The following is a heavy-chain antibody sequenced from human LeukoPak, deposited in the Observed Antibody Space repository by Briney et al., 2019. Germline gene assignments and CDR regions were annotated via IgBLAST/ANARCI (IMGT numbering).Heavy chain of an antibody. Sequence: GGSLRLSCAASGFTFSSYSMNWVRQAPGKGLEWVSSISSSSSYVYYADSVKGRFTISRDNAKNSLYLQMNSLRAEDTAVYYCASHDFWSGLDYWGQGTLVTVSS. CDR3: ASHDFWSGLDY. D-gene: IGHD3-3*01. J-gene: IGHJ4*02. CDR2: ISSSSSYV. CDR1: GFTFSSYS. V-gene: IGHV3-21*01.